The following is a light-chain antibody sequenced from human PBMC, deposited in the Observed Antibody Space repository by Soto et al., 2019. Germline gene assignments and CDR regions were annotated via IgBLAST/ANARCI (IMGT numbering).Light chain of an antibody. Sequence: QSALTQPASVSGSPGQTITISCTGTSSDVGGYNYVSWYQQYPGKAPKLLTYEVTNRPSGVSNRFSGSKSGNVASLTISGLQAEDEADYYCSSDTSTNTPVVFGRGTKLTVL. J-gene: IGLJ2*01. CDR1: SSDVGGYNY. CDR2: EVT. CDR3: SSDTSTNTPVV. V-gene: IGLV2-14*01.